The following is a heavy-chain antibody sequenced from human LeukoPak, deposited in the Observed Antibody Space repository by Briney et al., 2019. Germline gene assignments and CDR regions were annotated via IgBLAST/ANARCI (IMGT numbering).Heavy chain of an antibody. J-gene: IGHJ4*02. Sequence: ASVKVSCKASGGTFSSYAISWARQAPGQGLEWMGRIIPILGIANCAQKFQGRVTITADKSTSTAYMELSSLRSEDTAVYYCARGFYDSSGYYPYHTLDYWGQGTLVTVSS. D-gene: IGHD3-22*01. CDR3: ARGFYDSSGYYPYHTLDY. CDR1: GGTFSSYA. V-gene: IGHV1-69*04. CDR2: IIPILGIA.